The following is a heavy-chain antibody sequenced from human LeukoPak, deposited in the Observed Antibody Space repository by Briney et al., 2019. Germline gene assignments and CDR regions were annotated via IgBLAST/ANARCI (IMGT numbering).Heavy chain of an antibody. CDR3: ARDLETGTTFDY. J-gene: IGHJ4*02. V-gene: IGHV1-69*05. CDR1: GGTFSSYA. Sequence: SVKVSCKASGGTFSSYAISWVRHAPGQGLEWMGGIIPIFGTATYAQKFQGRVTITTDESTSTAYMELSRLRSEDTAVYYCARDLETGTTFDYWGQGTLVTVSP. CDR2: IIPIFGTA. D-gene: IGHD1-7*01.